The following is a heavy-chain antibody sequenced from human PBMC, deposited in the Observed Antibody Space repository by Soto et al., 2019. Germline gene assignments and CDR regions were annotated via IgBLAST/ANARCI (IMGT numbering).Heavy chain of an antibody. J-gene: IGHJ4*02. CDR1: GGSFSGYY. CDR2: INHSGST. D-gene: IGHD2-8*01. V-gene: IGHV4-34*01. CDR3: ARGVVLMVYGW. Sequence: QVQLQQWGAGLLKPSETLSLTCAVYGGSFSGYYWSWIRQPPGKGLEWIGEINHSGSTNYNPSLNSRVTISVDTSKNQFSLKLSSVTAADTAVYYCARGVVLMVYGWWGQGTLVTVSS.